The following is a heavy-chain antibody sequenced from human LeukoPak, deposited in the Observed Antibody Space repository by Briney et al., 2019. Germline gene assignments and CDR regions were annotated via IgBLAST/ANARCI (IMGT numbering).Heavy chain of an antibody. V-gene: IGHV4-34*01. CDR3: VWLERSGGPIVTNF. D-gene: IGHD3-16*02. CDR1: GDSFSAYY. CDR2: ITQTGRT. J-gene: IGHJ4*02. Sequence: SETLSLTCTVSGDSFSAYYWTWIRQPPGKGLEWIGEITQTGRTQYNPSLNSRVSVSVDTSKNHFSVRLASVTAADTAVYYCVWLERSGGPIVTNFWGQGTRVSVSA.